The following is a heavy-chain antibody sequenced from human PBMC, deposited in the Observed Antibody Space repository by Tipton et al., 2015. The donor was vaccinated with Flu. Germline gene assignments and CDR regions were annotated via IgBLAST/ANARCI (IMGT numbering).Heavy chain of an antibody. V-gene: IGHV3-53*01. CDR1: GFSVSSNY. D-gene: IGHD1-26*01. Sequence: VQLVQSGGGLIQPGGSLRLSCAVSGFSVSSNYMSWVRQAPGKGLEWLSIIYAGGSTHYGDSVKGRFTVSRDTSKNTLFLQMDSLRAEDTAVYYCARDKLGTVGRLESWGQGTLVAVSS. CDR2: IYAGGST. CDR3: ARDKLGTVGRLES. J-gene: IGHJ4*02.